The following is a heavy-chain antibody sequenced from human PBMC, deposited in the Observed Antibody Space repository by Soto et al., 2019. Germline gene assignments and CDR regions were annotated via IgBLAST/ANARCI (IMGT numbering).Heavy chain of an antibody. V-gene: IGHV3-13*01. CDR2: IGTAGDT. CDR1: GFTFSSYD. J-gene: IGHJ6*02. Sequence: GGSLRLSCAASGFTFSSYDMHWVRQATGKGLEGVSAIGTAGDTYYPGSVKGRFTISRENAKNSLYLQMNSLRAGDTAVYYCARESPRYSSGWYPRLNYYGMDVWGQGTTVTVSS. CDR3: ARESPRYSSGWYPRLNYYGMDV. D-gene: IGHD6-19*01.